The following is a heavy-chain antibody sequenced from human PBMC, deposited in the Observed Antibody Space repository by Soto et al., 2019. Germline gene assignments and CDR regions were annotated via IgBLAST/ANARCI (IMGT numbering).Heavy chain of an antibody. V-gene: IGHV4-39*01. Sequence: ASETLSLTCSVSGGSISSGYYYWAWIRQPPGKGLEWIGSMLYSGLTYYNPSLKSRVTLSVDTSKNQFSVRLNSVTASDTAVYYCAPLSVSLSGPYGIHVWGQGTTVTVSS. CDR2: MLYSGLT. CDR1: GGSISSGYYY. CDR3: APLSVSLSGPYGIHV. J-gene: IGHJ6*02. D-gene: IGHD2-15*01.